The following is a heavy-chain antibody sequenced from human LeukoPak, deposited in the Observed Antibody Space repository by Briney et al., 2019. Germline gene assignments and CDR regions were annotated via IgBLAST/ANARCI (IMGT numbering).Heavy chain of an antibody. J-gene: IGHJ4*02. CDR3: ARDDYGSGSMNHIDY. Sequence: RPGGSLRLSCAASGFTFDDYGMSWVRQAPGKGLEWGSGINWNGGSTGYADSVKGRFTISRDNAKNSLYLQMNSLRAEDTALYYCARDDYGSGSMNHIDYWGQGTLVTVS. V-gene: IGHV3-20*04. CDR1: GFTFDDYG. CDR2: INWNGGST. D-gene: IGHD3-10*01.